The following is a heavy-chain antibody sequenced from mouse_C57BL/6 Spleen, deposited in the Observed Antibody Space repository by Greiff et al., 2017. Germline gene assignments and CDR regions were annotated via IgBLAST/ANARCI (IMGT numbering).Heavy chain of an antibody. V-gene: IGHV1-82*01. D-gene: IGHD2-5*01. CDR1: GYAFSSSW. J-gene: IGHJ2*01. Sequence: QVQLKESGPELVKPGASVKISCKASGYAFSSSWMNWVKQRPGKGLEWIGRIYPGDGDTNYNGKFKGKATLTAGKSSSTAYMQLSSLTSEDSAVYFCARRGVYSNPYYFDYWGQGTTLTVSS. CDR2: IYPGDGDT. CDR3: ARRGVYSNPYYFDY.